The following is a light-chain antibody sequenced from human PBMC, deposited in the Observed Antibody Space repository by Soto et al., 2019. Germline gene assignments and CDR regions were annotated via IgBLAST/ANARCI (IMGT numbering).Light chain of an antibody. CDR2: DAS. Sequence: EIVLTQSPATLSLSPGERATLSCRASQSVSSYLAWYQQKPGQAPRLLIYDASNRATGIPARFSGSGSGTDSTLTISSLETEDFAVYYGQQRSNWPLTFGGGTKVEIK. CDR1: QSVSSY. J-gene: IGKJ4*01. CDR3: QQRSNWPLT. V-gene: IGKV3-11*01.